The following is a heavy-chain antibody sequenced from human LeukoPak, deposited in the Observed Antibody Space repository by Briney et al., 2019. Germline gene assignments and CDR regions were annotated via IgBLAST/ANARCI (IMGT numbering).Heavy chain of an antibody. CDR3: AKASVVVAASD. D-gene: IGHD2-15*01. CDR2: IYSGGST. J-gene: IGHJ4*02. Sequence: GRSLRLSCAASGFTFSSYGMHWVRQAPGKGLEWVSVIYSGGSTYYADSVKGRFTISRDNSKNTLYLQMNSLRAEDTAVYYCAKASVVVAASDWGQGALVTVSS. CDR1: GFTFSSYG. V-gene: IGHV3-NL1*01.